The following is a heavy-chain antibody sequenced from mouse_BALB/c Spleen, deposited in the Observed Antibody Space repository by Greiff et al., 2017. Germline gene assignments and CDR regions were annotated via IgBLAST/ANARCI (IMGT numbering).Heavy chain of an antibody. V-gene: IGHV3-2*02. CDR2: ISYSGST. Sequence: EVQLQESGPGLVKPSQSLSLTCTVTGYSITSDYAWNWIRQFPGNKLEWMGYISYSGSTSYNPSLKSRISITRDTSKNQFFLQLNSVTTEDTATYYCARGDYYGSSGLFAYWGQGTLVTVSA. J-gene: IGHJ3*01. CDR1: GYSITSDYA. CDR3: ARGDYYGSSGLFAY. D-gene: IGHD1-1*01.